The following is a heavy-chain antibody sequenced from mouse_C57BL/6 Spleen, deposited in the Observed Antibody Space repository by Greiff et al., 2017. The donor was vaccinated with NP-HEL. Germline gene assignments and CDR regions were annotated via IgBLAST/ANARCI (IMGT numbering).Heavy chain of an antibody. Sequence: VQLKESGAELVKPGASVKISCKASGYAFSSYWMNWVKQRPGKGLEWIGQIYPGDGDTNYNGKFKGKATLTADKSSSTAYMQLSSLTSEDSAVYFCAREEYYYGSSPWYFDVWGTGTTVTVSS. CDR2: IYPGDGDT. D-gene: IGHD1-1*01. J-gene: IGHJ1*03. CDR3: AREEYYYGSSPWYFDV. CDR1: GYAFSSYW. V-gene: IGHV1-80*01.